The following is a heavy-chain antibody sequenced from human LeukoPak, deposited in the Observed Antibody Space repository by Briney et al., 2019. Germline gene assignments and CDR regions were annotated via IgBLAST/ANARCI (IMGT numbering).Heavy chain of an antibody. CDR2: IKSKTEGGTI. CDR1: GFTFRNAW. CDR3: VPSFLHWFGEFY. D-gene: IGHD3-10*01. V-gene: IGHV3-15*01. J-gene: IGHJ4*02. Sequence: GGSLRLSCVASGFTFRNAWMSWVRPAPGRGLEWVGRIKSKTEGGTIYYGSPEKGRFTISKDDSKNTLHQQKNTLKAENTAVYYCVPSFLHWFGEFYWGQGTLVTVSS.